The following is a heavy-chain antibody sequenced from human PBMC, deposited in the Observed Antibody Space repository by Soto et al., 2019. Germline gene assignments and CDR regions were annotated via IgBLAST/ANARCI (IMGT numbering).Heavy chain of an antibody. CDR3: ARDLLGYYGSGSYFPVTYYYGMDV. Sequence: GGSLRLSCAASGFTFSSYSMNWVRQAPGKGLEWVSYISSSSSTIYYADSVKGRFTISRDNAKNSLYLQMNSLRAEDTAVYYCARDLLGYYGSGSYFPVTYYYGMDVWGQGTTVTVSS. J-gene: IGHJ6*02. V-gene: IGHV3-48*04. CDR1: GFTFSSYS. CDR2: ISSSSSTI. D-gene: IGHD3-10*01.